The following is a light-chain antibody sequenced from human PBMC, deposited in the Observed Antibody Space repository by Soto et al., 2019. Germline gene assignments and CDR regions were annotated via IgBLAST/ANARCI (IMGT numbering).Light chain of an antibody. CDR3: QQYGSSPPSST. V-gene: IGKV3-20*01. CDR2: GAS. J-gene: IGKJ5*01. Sequence: EVVLAQSPGTLSLSPGEIDTLSCRARQRVSSGYLAWYQQKPGQAPRLLIYGASNRATDIPDRFSGRGSGTDFTLTISRLEPEDFAVYYCQQYGSSPPSSTFGQGTRLEIK. CDR1: QRVSSGY.